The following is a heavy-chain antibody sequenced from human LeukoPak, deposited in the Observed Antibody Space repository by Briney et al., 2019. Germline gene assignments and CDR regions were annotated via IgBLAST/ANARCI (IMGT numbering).Heavy chain of an antibody. V-gene: IGHV3-23*01. CDR2: IIGSGGDT. CDR1: GFTFSNYA. CDR3: AKDLRTYGSGIYRLPTVIFDY. J-gene: IGHJ4*02. Sequence: PGGSLRLSCAASGFTFSNYAMSWVRQAPGKGLEWVSSIIGSGGDTYYADSEKGRFTISRDNSKNTLYLQMNSLRAEDTAVYYCAKDLRTYGSGIYRLPTVIFDYWGQGTLVTVSS. D-gene: IGHD3-10*01.